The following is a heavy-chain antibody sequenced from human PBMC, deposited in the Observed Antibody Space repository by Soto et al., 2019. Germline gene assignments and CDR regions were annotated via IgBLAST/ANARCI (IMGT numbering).Heavy chain of an antibody. CDR2: ISSSSGYI. V-gene: IGHV3-21*01. J-gene: IGHJ4*02. CDR1: GLTFSTYT. CDR3: ARDGAVAGKLDY. D-gene: IGHD6-19*01. Sequence: EVQLVESGGGLVKPGGSLRLSCEASGLTFSTYTMNWVRQAPGKGLEWVSSISSSSGYIYYADSVKGRFTISRDNAKKSLYLQMNSLRAEDTAVYYCARDGAVAGKLDYWGQGTLVTVSS.